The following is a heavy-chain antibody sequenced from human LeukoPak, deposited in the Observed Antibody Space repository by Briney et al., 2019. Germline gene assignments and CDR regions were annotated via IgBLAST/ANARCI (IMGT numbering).Heavy chain of an antibody. CDR2: ISGDGGST. CDR1: GFTSDDYA. Sequence: GGSLRLSCAASGFTSDDYAMHWVRQAPGKGLEWVSLISGDGGSTYYADSVKGRFTISRDNSKNSLYLQMNSLRTEDTALYYCAKDFSSGTYYPYYYYGMDVWGQGTTVTVSS. J-gene: IGHJ6*02. V-gene: IGHV3-43*02. D-gene: IGHD3-10*01. CDR3: AKDFSSGTYYPYYYYGMDV.